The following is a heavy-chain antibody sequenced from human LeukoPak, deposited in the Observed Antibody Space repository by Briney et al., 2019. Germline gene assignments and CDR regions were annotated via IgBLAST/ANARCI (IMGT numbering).Heavy chain of an antibody. V-gene: IGHV3-11*01. CDR3: ARALYYDSSGYLYYFDY. Sequence: GGSLRLSCAASGFTFSDYYMSWIRQAPGKGLEWVSYISSSGSTIYNADSVKGRFTISRDNAKNSLYLQMNSLRAEDTAVYYCARALYYDSSGYLYYFDYWGQGTLVTVSS. J-gene: IGHJ4*02. CDR2: ISSSGSTI. D-gene: IGHD3-22*01. CDR1: GFTFSDYY.